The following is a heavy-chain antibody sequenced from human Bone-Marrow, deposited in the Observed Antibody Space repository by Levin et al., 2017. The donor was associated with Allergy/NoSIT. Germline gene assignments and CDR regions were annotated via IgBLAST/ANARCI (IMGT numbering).Heavy chain of an antibody. D-gene: IGHD3-10*01. V-gene: IGHV2-70*11. Sequence: SGPTLVKPTQTLTLTCTFSGFSLSTSGMCVSWIRQPPGKALEWLARIDWDDDKYYSTSLKTRLIISKDTSKNQVVLTMTNMDPVDTATYYCARATNHYYGRGFDYWGQGALVTVSS. J-gene: IGHJ4*02. CDR3: ARATNHYYGRGFDY. CDR1: GFSLSTSGMC. CDR2: IDWDDDK.